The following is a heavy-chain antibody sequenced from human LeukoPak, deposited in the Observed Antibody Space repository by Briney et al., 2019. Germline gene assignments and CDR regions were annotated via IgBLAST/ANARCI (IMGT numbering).Heavy chain of an antibody. Sequence: PGGSLRLSCAASGFTFSSYAMGWVRQAPGRGLEWVSAISGSGGSTYYADSVKGRFTISRDNSKNTLYLQMNSLRAEDTAVYYCAKDFLGVPEGYWGQGTLVTVSS. CDR3: AKDFLGVPEGY. J-gene: IGHJ4*02. D-gene: IGHD3-16*01. V-gene: IGHV3-23*01. CDR2: ISGSGGST. CDR1: GFTFSSYA.